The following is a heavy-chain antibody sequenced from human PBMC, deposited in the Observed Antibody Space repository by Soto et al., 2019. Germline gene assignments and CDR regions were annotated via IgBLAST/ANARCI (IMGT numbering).Heavy chain of an antibody. J-gene: IGHJ4*02. Sequence: QVQLVQSGAEVKKPGASLNISCTASGFMFNKYALHWVRQAPGQRPEWMGWINGGNGNTRYSEKFQGRVTITRDTSASTIIYLALSGMSSEDTAIYFCARDWSEQAVAVIPLLPNWGQGTLVTVSS. CDR3: ARDWSEQAVAVIPLLPN. CDR2: INGGNGNT. CDR1: GFMFNKYA. V-gene: IGHV1-3*01. D-gene: IGHD6-19*01.